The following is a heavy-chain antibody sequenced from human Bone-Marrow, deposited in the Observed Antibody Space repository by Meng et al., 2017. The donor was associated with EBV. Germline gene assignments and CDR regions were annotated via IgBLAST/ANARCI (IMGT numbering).Heavy chain of an antibody. CDR1: GAAISSSSWY. J-gene: IGHJ4*02. CDR3: ARVYYDSCAYYSHSYFAY. V-gene: IGHV4-39*07. Sequence: QQESGPGLVAPSGALSLTCTVSGAAISSSSWYCGGFRQPPGKGLEGIGSINYSGGTYYNPSLKRRVTISEEWTKKKNSLKLSSVTAADTAVYYCARVYYDSCAYYSHSYFAYWGQGTLVTVSS. CDR2: INYSGGT. D-gene: IGHD3-22*01.